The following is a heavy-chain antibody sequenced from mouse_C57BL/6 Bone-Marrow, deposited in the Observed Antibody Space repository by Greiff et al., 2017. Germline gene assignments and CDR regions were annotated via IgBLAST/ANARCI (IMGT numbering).Heavy chain of an antibody. J-gene: IGHJ3*01. Sequence: QVQLQESGAELVRPGASVKLSCKASGYTFTDYYINWVKQRPGQGLEWIARIYPGSGNTYYNEKFKGKATLTAEKSSSTAYMQLSSLTSEDSAVYFCARWTYWGQGTLVTVSA. CDR3: ARWTY. CDR2: IYPGSGNT. CDR1: GYTFTDYY. V-gene: IGHV1-76*01.